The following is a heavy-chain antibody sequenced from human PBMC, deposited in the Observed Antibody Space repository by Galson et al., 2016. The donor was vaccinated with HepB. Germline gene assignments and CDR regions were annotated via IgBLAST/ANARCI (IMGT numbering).Heavy chain of an antibody. Sequence: SLRLSGAASGLTFSTYWLNWVRQAPGTGQEWVANLNQDGSLKYYADSVRGRLTISRDNAKESVYLQMNSLRAEDTAVYYYAKWNFAADLWGQGTVVTVSS. CDR2: LNQDGSLK. D-gene: IGHD1-7*01. CDR1: GLTFSTYW. CDR3: AKWNFAADL. V-gene: IGHV3-7*01. J-gene: IGHJ3*01.